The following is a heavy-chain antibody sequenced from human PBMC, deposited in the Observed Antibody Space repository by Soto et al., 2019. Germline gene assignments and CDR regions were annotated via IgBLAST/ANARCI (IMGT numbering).Heavy chain of an antibody. CDR2: INAGNGDT. D-gene: IGHD6-19*01. V-gene: IGHV1-3*01. Sequence: QVHLVQSGTDVEKPGASVKVSCKASGSTFSNYAMHWVRRAPGQRLEWMGWINAGNGDTKYSQNFQGRVTITRDTSASTVYMELSSLRSEDTAVYFCARGSTSDWPFDYWGQGTLVAVSS. CDR3: ARGSTSDWPFDY. CDR1: GSTFSNYA. J-gene: IGHJ4*02.